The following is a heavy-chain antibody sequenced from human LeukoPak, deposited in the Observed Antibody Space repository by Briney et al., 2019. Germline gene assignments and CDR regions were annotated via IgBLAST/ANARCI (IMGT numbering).Heavy chain of an antibody. D-gene: IGHD2/OR15-2a*01. CDR1: GGSISNYY. CDR3: ARDFYGYDGHHPFDY. CDR2: IYASGST. V-gene: IGHV4-4*07. J-gene: IGHJ4*02. Sequence: PSETQSLTCSVSGGSISNYYWSWLRRPGGKGLQRIGRIYASGSTNYNPSLKSRVTIPMDKSKNHSSLNLKSLNAADTAFYYCARDFYGYDGHHPFDYWGQGIRVSVSS.